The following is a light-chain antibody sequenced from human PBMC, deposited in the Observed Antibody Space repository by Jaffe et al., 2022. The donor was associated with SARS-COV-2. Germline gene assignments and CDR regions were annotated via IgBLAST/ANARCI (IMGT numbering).Light chain of an antibody. CDR1: NSNIGSNT. CDR3: AAWDDSLNGHVV. J-gene: IGLJ2*01. CDR2: GDN. V-gene: IGLV1-44*01. Sequence: QSVLTQPPSASGTPGQRVTISCSGSNSNIGSNTVNWYQQLPGTAPKLLIYGDNQRPSGVPDRFSGSKSGTSASLAISGLQSEDEADYYCAAWDDSLNGHVVFGGGTKLTVL.